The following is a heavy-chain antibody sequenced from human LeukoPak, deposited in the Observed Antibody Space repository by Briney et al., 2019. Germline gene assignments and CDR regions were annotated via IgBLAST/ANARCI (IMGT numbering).Heavy chain of an antibody. CDR1: GGSISSSNW. V-gene: IGHV4-4*02. CDR2: IYHSGST. CDR3: ARSSVVWGSYRIFDY. Sequence: PSETLSLTCAVSGGSISSSNWWSWVRQPPGKGLEWIGEIYHSGSTNYNPSLKSRVTISEDKSKNQFSLKLSSVTAADTAVYYCARSSVVWGSYRIFDYWGQGTLVTVSS. D-gene: IGHD3-16*02. J-gene: IGHJ4*02.